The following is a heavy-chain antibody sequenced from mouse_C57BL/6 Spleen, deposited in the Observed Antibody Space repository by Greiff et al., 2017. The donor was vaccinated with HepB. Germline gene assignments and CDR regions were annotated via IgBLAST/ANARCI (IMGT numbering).Heavy chain of an antibody. V-gene: IGHV5-9-1*02. CDR3: TRDREFITTVVEDWYFDV. D-gene: IGHD1-1*01. CDR1: GFTFSSYA. CDR2: ISSGGDYI. J-gene: IGHJ1*03. Sequence: EVKLVESGEGLVKPGGSLKLSCAASGFTFSSYAMSWVHQTPEKRLEWVAYISSGGDYIYYADTVKGRFTISRDNARNTLYLQMSSLKSEDTAMYYCTRDREFITTVVEDWYFDVWGTGTTVTVSS.